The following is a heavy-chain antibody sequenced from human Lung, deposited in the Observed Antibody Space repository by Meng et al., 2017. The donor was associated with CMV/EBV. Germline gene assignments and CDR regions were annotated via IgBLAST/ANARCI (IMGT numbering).Heavy chain of an antibody. Sequence: GEXXKISCAASGFTFSSYAMSWVRQAPGKGLEWVSAISGSGGSTYYADSVKGRFTISRDNSKNTLYLQMNSLRAEDAAVNYCAKGHWGCSSTSCYLDAFDIWGQGTMVTVSS. V-gene: IGHV3-23*01. CDR3: AKGHWGCSSTSCYLDAFDI. CDR1: GFTFSSYA. CDR2: ISGSGGST. D-gene: IGHD2-2*01. J-gene: IGHJ3*02.